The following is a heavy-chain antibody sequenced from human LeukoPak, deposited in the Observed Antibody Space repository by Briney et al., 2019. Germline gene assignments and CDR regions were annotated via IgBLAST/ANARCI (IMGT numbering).Heavy chain of an antibody. CDR2: ISSSSSYI. CDR1: GFTFSSYS. J-gene: IGHJ4*02. D-gene: IGHD1-26*01. V-gene: IGHV3-21*01. CDR3: ARSPKVGATKYYFDY. Sequence: GGSLRLSCAASGFTFSSYSMNWVRQAPGKGLEWVSSISSSSSYIYYADSVKGRFTISRDNAKNSLYPQMNSLRAEDTAVYYCARSPKVGATKYYFDYWGQGTLVTVSS.